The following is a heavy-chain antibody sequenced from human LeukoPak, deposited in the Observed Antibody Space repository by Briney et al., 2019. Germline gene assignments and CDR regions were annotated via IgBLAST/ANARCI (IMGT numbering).Heavy chain of an antibody. CDR3: ARGPQTLTSLYAFDI. J-gene: IGHJ3*02. CDR1: GFTFSSYW. CDR2: IYSDGSRI. V-gene: IGHV3-74*01. Sequence: GGSLRLSCAASGFTFSSYWMHWVRHAPGKGLVWVSRIYSDGSRISYADSVKGRFTISRDNAKNTLYLQMSSLRAEDTAVYYCARGPQTLTSLYAFDIRGQGTMVSVSS.